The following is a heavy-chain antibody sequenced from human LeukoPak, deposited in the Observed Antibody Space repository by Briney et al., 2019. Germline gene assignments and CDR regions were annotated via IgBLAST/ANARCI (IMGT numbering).Heavy chain of an antibody. CDR1: GFTFSSYG. Sequence: GGSLRLSCAASGFTFSSYGMHWVRQAPGKGLEWVAVISYEGSNKYYADSVKGRFTISRANSKNTLYLQMNSQKDENTAVYYCAKGDGYYGSGSSNDAFDIWGQGTMVTVSS. CDR3: AKGDGYYGSGSSNDAFDI. CDR2: ISYEGSNK. J-gene: IGHJ3*02. D-gene: IGHD3-10*01. V-gene: IGHV3-30*18.